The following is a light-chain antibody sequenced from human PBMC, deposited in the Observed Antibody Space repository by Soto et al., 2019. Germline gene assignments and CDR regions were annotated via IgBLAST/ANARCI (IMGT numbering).Light chain of an antibody. CDR2: GAS. V-gene: IGKV3-20*01. CDR3: QQYGSSPPT. Sequence: IVLKHSPGTLSLSPCERTTLSCSASQSISRYLAWYQQKPGQGPRLLIYGASSRATGTPDRFSGSGSGTDFTLTINRLEPEDFALYYCQQYGSSPPTFGQGTKVDIK. J-gene: IGKJ1*01. CDR1: QSISRY.